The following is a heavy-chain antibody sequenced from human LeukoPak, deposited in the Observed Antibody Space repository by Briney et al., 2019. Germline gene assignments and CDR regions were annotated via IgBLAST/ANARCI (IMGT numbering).Heavy chain of an antibody. CDR1: GFTFSGSA. V-gene: IGHV3-73*01. J-gene: IGHJ6*03. CDR2: IRSKANSYAT. D-gene: IGHD5-18*01. Sequence: GGSLRLSCAASGFTFSGSAMHWVRQASGKGLEWVGRIRSKANSYATVYAASVKGRFTISRDDSKNTAYLQMNSLKTEDTAVYYCARTTEGGYTYGYFYYYYMDVWGKGTTVTISS. CDR3: ARTTEGGYTYGYFYYYYMDV.